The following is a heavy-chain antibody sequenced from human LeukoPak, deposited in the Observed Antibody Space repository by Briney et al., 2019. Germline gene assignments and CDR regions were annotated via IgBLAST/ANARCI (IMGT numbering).Heavy chain of an antibody. V-gene: IGHV4-34*01. Sequence: SETLSLTCGGYGGAFSGYYWGGVRQPPGKGLGGVGEINHSGSTNYNPSLKSRVTISVDTSKNQFSLKLSSVTAADTAVYYCARDGRDSSGYPFDYWGQGTLVTVSS. D-gene: IGHD3-22*01. CDR1: GGAFSGYY. J-gene: IGHJ4*02. CDR3: ARDGRDSSGYPFDY. CDR2: INHSGST.